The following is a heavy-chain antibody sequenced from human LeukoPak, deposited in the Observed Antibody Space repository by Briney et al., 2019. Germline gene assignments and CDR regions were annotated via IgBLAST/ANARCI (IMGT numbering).Heavy chain of an antibody. CDR2: IKQDGSEK. D-gene: IGHD6-19*01. CDR3: ARESSSAWPYYFDF. J-gene: IGHJ4*02. V-gene: IGHV3-7*01. Sequence: GGSLRLSCAASGFTFSSYWMTWVRQAPGGGLEWVANIKQDGSEKYYLGSVKGRFTISRDNAKNSLFLQMNSLRAEDTSVYYCARESSSAWPYYFDFWGQGTLVTVSS. CDR1: GFTFSSYW.